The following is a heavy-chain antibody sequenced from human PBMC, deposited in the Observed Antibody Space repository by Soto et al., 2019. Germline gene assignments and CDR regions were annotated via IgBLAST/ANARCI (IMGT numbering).Heavy chain of an antibody. Sequence: SGPTLVNPTETLTLTCTVSGFSLTTGKMGVSWIRQPPGKALEWLAHIFSNDEKSYSTSLKSRLTISKDTSKSQVVLTMTNMDPVDTATYYCARITYYYDSSGYNAWGQGTLVTVSS. D-gene: IGHD3-22*01. CDR2: IFSNDEK. J-gene: IGHJ5*02. V-gene: IGHV2-26*01. CDR3: ARITYYYDSSGYNA. CDR1: GFSLTTGKMG.